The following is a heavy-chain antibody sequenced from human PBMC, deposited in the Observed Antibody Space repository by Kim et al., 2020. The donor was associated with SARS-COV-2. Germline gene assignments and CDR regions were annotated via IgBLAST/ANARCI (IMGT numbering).Heavy chain of an antibody. CDR1: GFTFSTYA. CDR2: ISPSGGRT. CDR3: ARQDCSSGDCQSGGVANWFAA. V-gene: IGHV3-23*01. J-gene: IGHJ5*02. D-gene: IGHD2-21*01. Sequence: GGSLRLSCAASGFTFSTYAMAWVRQAPGKGLEWVSSISPSGGRTYYADSVKGRFTLSRDNSNNTLSLQMNSLRAEDTAVYYCARQDCSSGDCQSGGVANWFAAWDQGSLVTLSS.